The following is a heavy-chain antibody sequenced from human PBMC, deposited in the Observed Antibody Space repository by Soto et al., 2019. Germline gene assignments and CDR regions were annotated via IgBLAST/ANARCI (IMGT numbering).Heavy chain of an antibody. CDR2: INPNSGGT. CDR1: GYTFTSYY. Sequence: ASVKVSCKASGYTFTSYYMHWVRQAPGQGLEWMGWINPNSGGTNYAQKFQGWVTMTRDTSISTAYMELSRLRSDDTAVYYCARARPAAPFYGYYGMDVWGQGTTVTVSS. CDR3: ARARPAAPFYGYYGMDV. V-gene: IGHV1-2*04. D-gene: IGHD2-2*01. J-gene: IGHJ6*02.